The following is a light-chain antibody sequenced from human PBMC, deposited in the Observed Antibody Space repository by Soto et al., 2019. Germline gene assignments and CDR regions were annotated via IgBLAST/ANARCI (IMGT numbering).Light chain of an antibody. J-gene: IGKJ2*01. Sequence: DIVMTQSPDSLAVSLGERATINCKSSQSVLYSSNDKNYLAWFQQKPGQPPKLLIYWASTRESGVPDRFSGSGSGTDFTLTISSLQAEDVAVYYCHQYYNTPYIFGQGTQLEIK. CDR1: QSVLYSSNDKNY. CDR3: HQYYNTPYI. V-gene: IGKV4-1*01. CDR2: WAS.